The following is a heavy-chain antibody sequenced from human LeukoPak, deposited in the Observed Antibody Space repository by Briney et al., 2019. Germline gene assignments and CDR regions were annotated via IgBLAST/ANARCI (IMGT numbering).Heavy chain of an antibody. D-gene: IGHD5-18*01. Sequence: GGSLRLSCAASGFTFSSYGMHWVRQAPGKGLEWVAVIWYDGKKKYYADSVKGRFTISRDNSKNTLYLQMDSLGAEDTAPYYCAKANGYNNGRFDFWGQGILITVSS. CDR2: IWYDGKKK. CDR3: AKANGYNNGRFDF. CDR1: GFTFSSYG. J-gene: IGHJ4*02. V-gene: IGHV3-33*06.